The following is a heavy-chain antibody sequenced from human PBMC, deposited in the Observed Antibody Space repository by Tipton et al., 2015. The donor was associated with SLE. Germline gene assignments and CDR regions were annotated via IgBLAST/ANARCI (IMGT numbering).Heavy chain of an antibody. V-gene: IGHV4-39*01. CDR3: ARREIAAAGFDY. J-gene: IGHJ4*02. CDR1: GGSISSSSYF. CDR2: IYYSGST. Sequence: TLSLTCTVSGGSISSSSYFWGWIRQPPGKGLEWIGSIYYSGSTYYNPPLKSRVTISVDTSKNQFSLKLSSVTAADTAVYYCARREIAAAGFDYWGQGTLVTVSS. D-gene: IGHD6-13*01.